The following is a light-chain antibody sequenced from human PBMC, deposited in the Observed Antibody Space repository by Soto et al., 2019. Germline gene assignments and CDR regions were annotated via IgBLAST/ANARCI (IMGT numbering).Light chain of an antibody. CDR1: QDIGDD. CDR2: VAS. J-gene: IGKJ4*01. V-gene: IGKV1-6*02. Sequence: AIQMTQSPSSVSASVGDRVTITCRASQDIGDDLGWYQQKPGKVPKLLIYVASSLQSGVPSRFSGSGSGTDFTLTIRSLQPEDYATYYRLQVYNYPRTFGGGTKVEIK. CDR3: LQVYNYPRT.